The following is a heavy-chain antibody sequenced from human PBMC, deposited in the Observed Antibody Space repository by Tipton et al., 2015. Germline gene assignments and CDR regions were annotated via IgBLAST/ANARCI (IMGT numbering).Heavy chain of an antibody. D-gene: IGHD6-13*01. CDR1: GITFSDFW. CDR2: INQDGSEI. V-gene: IGHV3-7*05. CDR3: VRGPHGVNAAGNLNYYYAMDV. Sequence: SLRLSCAASGITFSDFWMTWVRQSPGKGLEWVANINQDGSEINYVDSVKGRFTISRDNAKNSLYLQMNSLRAEDTAVYYCVRGPHGVNAAGNLNYYYAMDVWGQGTTVTVS. J-gene: IGHJ6*02.